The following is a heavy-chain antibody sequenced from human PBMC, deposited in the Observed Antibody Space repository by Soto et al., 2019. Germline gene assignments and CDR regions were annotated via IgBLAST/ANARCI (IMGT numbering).Heavy chain of an antibody. Sequence: GESLKISCKGSGYSFTSYWISWVRQMPGKGLEWMGRIDPSDSYTNYSPSFQVHVTISADKSISTAYLQWSSLKASDTAMYYCARFLAYRDFWCGYYTMPDAFDIWGQGTMVTGSS. D-gene: IGHD3-3*01. J-gene: IGHJ3*02. CDR3: ARFLAYRDFWCGYYTMPDAFDI. CDR1: GYSFTSYW. V-gene: IGHV5-10-1*01. CDR2: IDPSDSYT.